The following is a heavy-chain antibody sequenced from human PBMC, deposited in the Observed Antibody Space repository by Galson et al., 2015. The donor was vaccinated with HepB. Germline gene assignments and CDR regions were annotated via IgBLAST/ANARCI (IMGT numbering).Heavy chain of an antibody. V-gene: IGHV1-24*01. CDR2: FDPEDGET. Sequence: SVKVSCKVSGYTLTELSMHWVRQAPGKGLEWMGGFDPEDGETIYAQKFQGRVTMTEDTSTDTAYVELSSLRSEDTAVYYCATAYRWGDAFDIWGQGTMVTVSS. D-gene: IGHD3-16*01. CDR3: ATAYRWGDAFDI. CDR1: GYTLTELS. J-gene: IGHJ3*02.